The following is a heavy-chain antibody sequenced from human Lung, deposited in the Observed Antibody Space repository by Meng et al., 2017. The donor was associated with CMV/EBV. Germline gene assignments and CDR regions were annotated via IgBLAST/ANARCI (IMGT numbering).Heavy chain of an antibody. J-gene: IGHJ4*02. CDR1: GFTFDDYA. CDR2: ISWNSGSI. CDR3: AKGIFPATVTTSFLDY. D-gene: IGHD4-17*01. Sequence: SXKISCAASGFTFDDYAMHWVRQAPGKGLEWVSGISWNSGSIGYADSVKGRFTISRDNAKNSLYLQMNSLRAEDTALYYCAKGIFPATVTTSFLDYWGQGTLVTVSS. V-gene: IGHV3-9*01.